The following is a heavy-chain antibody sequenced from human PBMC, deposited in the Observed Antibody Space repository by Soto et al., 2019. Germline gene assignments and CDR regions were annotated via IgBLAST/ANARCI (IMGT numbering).Heavy chain of an antibody. CDR3: ARIRFLEWLPLRY. Sequence: EVQLLESGGGLVQPGGSLRLSCAASGFTFSSYAMSWVRQAPGKGLEWVSAISGSGGSTYYADSVKGRFTISRDNSKNTLYLKMNSLRAEDTAVYYCARIRFLEWLPLRYWGQGTLVTVSS. D-gene: IGHD3-3*01. J-gene: IGHJ4*02. CDR2: ISGSGGST. V-gene: IGHV3-23*01. CDR1: GFTFSSYA.